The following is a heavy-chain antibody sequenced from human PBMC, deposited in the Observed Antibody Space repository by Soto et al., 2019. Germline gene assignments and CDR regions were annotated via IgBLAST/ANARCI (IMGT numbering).Heavy chain of an antibody. CDR3: ARDPEYYYDSSGYYQFDY. Sequence: GGSLRLSCAASGFTFDDYGMSWVRQVPGKGLEWVAGINWNGRTRNYADSVKGRFTISRDNAKNSLYLQMNSLRAEDTAVYYCARDPEYYYDSSGYYQFDYWGQGTLVTVSS. CDR2: INWNGRTR. CDR1: GFTFDDYG. J-gene: IGHJ4*02. V-gene: IGHV3-20*04. D-gene: IGHD3-22*01.